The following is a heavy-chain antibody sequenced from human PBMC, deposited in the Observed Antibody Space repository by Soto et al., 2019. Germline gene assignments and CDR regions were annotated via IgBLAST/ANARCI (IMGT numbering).Heavy chain of an antibody. V-gene: IGHV3-9*01. D-gene: IGHD3-22*01. CDR1: GFTFDDYA. J-gene: IGHJ4*02. Sequence: EVQLVESGGGLVQPGRSLRLSCAASGFTFDDYAMHWVRQAPGKGLEWVSGISWNSGSTYYADSVKGRFTISRDTSKNTLFLQMNSLRAEDTAVYYCAKDLRDTSGYYYYIDYWGQGTLVTVSS. CDR2: ISWNSGST. CDR3: AKDLRDTSGYYYYIDY.